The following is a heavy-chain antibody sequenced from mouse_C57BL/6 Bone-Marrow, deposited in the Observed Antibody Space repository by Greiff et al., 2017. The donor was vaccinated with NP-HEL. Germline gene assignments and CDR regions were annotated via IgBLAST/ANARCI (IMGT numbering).Heavy chain of an antibody. CDR2: IRSKSNNYAT. V-gene: IGHV10-1*01. Sequence: EVQLQQSGGGLVQPKGSLKLSCAASGFSFNTYAMNWVRQAPGKGLEWVARIRSKSNNYATYYADSVKDRFTISRDDSESMLYLQMNNLKTEDTAMYYCVRLGGTRFAYWGQGTLVTVSA. J-gene: IGHJ3*01. D-gene: IGHD3-3*01. CDR3: VRLGGTRFAY. CDR1: GFSFNTYA.